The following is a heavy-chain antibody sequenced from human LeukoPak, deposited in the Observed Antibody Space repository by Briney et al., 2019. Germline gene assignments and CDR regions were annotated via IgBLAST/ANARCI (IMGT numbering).Heavy chain of an antibody. D-gene: IGHD3-3*01. CDR2: IWYDGTDT. Sequence: GGSLRLSCAASGFTFSRFNMHWVRQAPGKGLEWVALIWYDGTDTYYADAVKGRFTISRDDSKNTVYLQMNSLRAEDTAFYYCARGFLDFDFWGHGTLVTVSS. CDR1: GFTFSRFN. J-gene: IGHJ4*01. V-gene: IGHV3-33*01. CDR3: ARGFLDFDF.